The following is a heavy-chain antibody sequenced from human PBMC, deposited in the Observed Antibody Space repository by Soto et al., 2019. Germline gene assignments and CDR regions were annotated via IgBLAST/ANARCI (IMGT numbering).Heavy chain of an antibody. Sequence: QVTLKESGPVLVKPTETLTLTCTVSGFSLKNARVGMTWIRPPPGKALEWLAVIFSNDAKSYSTSLKSRLTISKEPSKSQVVRNMSNLAHIATGNDFCARTWQQLHYSAVDVWGPGTTVNVSS. J-gene: IGHJ6*02. CDR1: GFSLKNARVG. V-gene: IGHV2-26*01. CDR2: IFSNDAK. CDR3: ARTWQQLHYSAVDV. D-gene: IGHD2-15*01.